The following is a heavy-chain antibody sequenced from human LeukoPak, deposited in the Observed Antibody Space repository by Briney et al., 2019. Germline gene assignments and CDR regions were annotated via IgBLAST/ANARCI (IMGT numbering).Heavy chain of an antibody. V-gene: IGHV4-59*01. J-gene: IGHJ4*02. CDR2: IYYSGST. CDR3: ARDTMTPGVFDY. Sequence: SETLSLTCTVSGGSISSYYWSWIRQPPGKGLEWIGYIYYSGSTNYNPSLKSRVTISVDTSKNQFPLKLSSVTAADTAVYYCARDTMTPGVFDYWGQGTLVTVSS. D-gene: IGHD3-3*01. CDR1: GGSISSYY.